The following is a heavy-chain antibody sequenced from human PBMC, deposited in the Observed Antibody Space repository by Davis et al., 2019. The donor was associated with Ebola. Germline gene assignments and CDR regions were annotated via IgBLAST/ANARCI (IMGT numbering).Heavy chain of an antibody. Sequence: PGGSLRLSCAASGFTFSNFHIHWVRQPPGKGLVWVARIDPDGTGTNYADSVKGRFTISRDNAKNTLSLQMNSLRVKDTAVYYCVRDSGYYSHDYWGHGTLVTVSS. J-gene: IGHJ4*01. CDR2: IDPDGTGT. V-gene: IGHV3-74*01. CDR3: VRDSGYYSHDY. CDR1: GFTFSNFH. D-gene: IGHD5-12*01.